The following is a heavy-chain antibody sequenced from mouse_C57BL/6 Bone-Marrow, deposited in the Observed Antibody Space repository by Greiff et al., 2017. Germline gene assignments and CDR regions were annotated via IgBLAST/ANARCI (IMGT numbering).Heavy chain of an antibody. D-gene: IGHD2-5*01. Sequence: QVQLQQPGAELVRPGSSVKLSCKASGYTFTSYWMHWVKQRPIQGLEWIGNIDPSDSETHYNQKFKDKATLTVDKSSSTAYMQLSSLTSEDSAVYYCATAYYSNPWYCDYWGQGTTRTVSS. CDR2: IDPSDSET. CDR3: ATAYYSNPWYCDY. CDR1: GYTFTSYW. J-gene: IGHJ2*01. V-gene: IGHV1-52*01.